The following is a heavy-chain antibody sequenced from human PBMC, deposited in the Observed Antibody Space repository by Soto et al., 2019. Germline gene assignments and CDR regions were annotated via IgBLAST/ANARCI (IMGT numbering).Heavy chain of an antibody. CDR3: AKETLGYCSGGSCYSSAFDI. V-gene: IGHV4-59*01. Sequence: QVQLQESGPGLVKPSETLSLACTISGGSISSYYWSWIRQPPGKGLEWIGYFYYSGSTNYNPSLKRRVTISLDTSNNQFSLKLSSVTAADTAVYYCAKETLGYCSGGSCYSSAFDIWGQGTMVTVSS. CDR2: FYYSGST. J-gene: IGHJ3*02. D-gene: IGHD2-15*01. CDR1: GGSISSYY.